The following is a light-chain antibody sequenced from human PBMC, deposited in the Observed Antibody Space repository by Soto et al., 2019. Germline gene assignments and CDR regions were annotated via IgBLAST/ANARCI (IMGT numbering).Light chain of an antibody. V-gene: IGKV3-20*01. J-gene: IGKJ2*01. CDR3: QQQGT. CDR2: AAS. CDR1: EFLSSSY. Sequence: EIVLTQSPGTLSLSPGERATLSCRASEFLSSSYLVWYQQKPGQAPRLLIDAASRRATGIPDRFSGSGSATEYTLTIHTLEPEDFAVYYCQQQGTFGQGTKLEIK.